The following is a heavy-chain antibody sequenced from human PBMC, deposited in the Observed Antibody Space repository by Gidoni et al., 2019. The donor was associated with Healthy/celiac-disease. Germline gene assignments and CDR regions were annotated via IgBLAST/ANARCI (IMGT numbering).Heavy chain of an antibody. CDR2: ISSSGSTI. D-gene: IGHD5-12*01. J-gene: IGHJ3*02. CDR1: GFTFSRYE. Sequence: EVQLVESGGGLVQPGGSLSLSCAAPGFTFSRYEMNWVRQAPGKGLEWVSYISSSGSTIYYADSVKGRFTISRDNAKNSLYLQMNSLRAEDTAVYYCARDRSGYADAFDIWGQGTMVTVSS. CDR3: ARDRSGYADAFDI. V-gene: IGHV3-48*03.